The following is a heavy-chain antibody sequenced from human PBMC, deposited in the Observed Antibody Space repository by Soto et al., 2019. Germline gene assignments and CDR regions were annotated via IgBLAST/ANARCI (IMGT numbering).Heavy chain of an antibody. V-gene: IGHV1-18*01. D-gene: IGHD2-2*01. J-gene: IGHJ6*02. CDR1: GYTDTSYG. CDR3: ARDHGAYCFGTSRSCDYFYGMDV. CDR2: ISAYNGYT. Sequence: QVQLVQSGAEVKEPGASVKVSCRASGYTDTSYGISWVRQAPGQGLEWMGWISAYNGYTSYAQKFQGRVAMTTDTLTNTAYMELRSLRSDDTAVYYCARDHGAYCFGTSRSCDYFYGMDVWGQGTTVTMSS.